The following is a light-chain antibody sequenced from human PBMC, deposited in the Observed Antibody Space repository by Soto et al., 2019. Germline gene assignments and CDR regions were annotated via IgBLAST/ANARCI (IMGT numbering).Light chain of an antibody. CDR3: TSHAGTINFPYI. CDR2: EVN. J-gene: IGLJ1*01. Sequence: QSALTQPPSASGSPGQSVTISCTGTSSDVGAYNYVSWYQRHPGKAPKLLVYEVNKRPSGAPDRFSGSKSGNTASLAVSGLQAEDEADYYCTSHAGTINFPYIFGTGTKV. CDR1: SSDVGAYNY. V-gene: IGLV2-8*01.